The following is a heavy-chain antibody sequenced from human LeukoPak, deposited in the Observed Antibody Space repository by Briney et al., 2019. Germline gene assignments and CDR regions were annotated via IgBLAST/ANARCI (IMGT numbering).Heavy chain of an antibody. D-gene: IGHD1-14*01. CDR3: ARNTPSLTTYGMDV. Sequence: PGGSLRLSCAASGFSFSRIAMSWVRQAPGKGLEWVSVISGGSSSTFYADSVKGRFTISRDNAKNSLYLQMDSLRAEDTAVYYCARNTPSLTTYGMDVWGQGTTVTVSS. J-gene: IGHJ6*02. V-gene: IGHV3-21*01. CDR1: GFSFSRIA. CDR2: ISGGSSST.